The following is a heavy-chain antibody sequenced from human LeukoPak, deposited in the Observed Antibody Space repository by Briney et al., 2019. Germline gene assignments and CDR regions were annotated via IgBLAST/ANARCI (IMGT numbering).Heavy chain of an antibody. Sequence: ASVKVSCKASGYTFTSYGISWVRQAPGQGLEWMGWISAYNGNTNYAQKLQGRVTMTTDTSTSTAYMELRSLRSDDTAVYYCAADRSGYSYGLDYYYYYGMDVWGQGTTVTVSS. CDR2: ISAYNGNT. D-gene: IGHD5-18*01. J-gene: IGHJ6*02. V-gene: IGHV1-18*01. CDR1: GYTFTSYG. CDR3: AADRSGYSYGLDYYYYYGMDV.